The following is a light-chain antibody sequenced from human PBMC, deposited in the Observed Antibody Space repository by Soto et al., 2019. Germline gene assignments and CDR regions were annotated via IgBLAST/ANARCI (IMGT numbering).Light chain of an antibody. V-gene: IGLV2-14*02. CDR3: SSYTSNSAHVV. J-gene: IGLJ2*01. CDR2: EVT. Sequence: QSALTQPASVSGSPGQSITISCTGTSSDVGSYNLVSWYQQHPGKAPKLMIYEVTNRPSGVSNRFSGSKSGNTASLSISGLQAEDEADYYCSSYTSNSAHVVFGGGTKLTVL. CDR1: SSDVGSYNL.